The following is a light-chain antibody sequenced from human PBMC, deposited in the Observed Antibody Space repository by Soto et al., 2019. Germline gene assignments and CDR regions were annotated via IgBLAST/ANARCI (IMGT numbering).Light chain of an antibody. Sequence: QSVLTQPPSASGTPGQRVTISCSGSSSNIGSNAVNWYQQLPGTAPKLLIYNNNQRPSGVPDRFSGSKSGTSASLAISGLQSEDEADYSCAAWDDSLNGWVLGGGTKLTVL. CDR1: SSNIGSNA. CDR2: NNN. V-gene: IGLV1-44*01. J-gene: IGLJ3*02. CDR3: AAWDDSLNGWV.